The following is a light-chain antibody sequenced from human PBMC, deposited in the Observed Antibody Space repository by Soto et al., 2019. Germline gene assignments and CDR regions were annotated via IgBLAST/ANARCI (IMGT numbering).Light chain of an antibody. V-gene: IGLV2-8*01. CDR1: SGDVGGYNY. Sequence: QSALTQPPSASGSPGQSVTFSCTGTSGDVGGYNYVSWYQQHPGKAPKLVIFEVNKRPSGVPDRFSGSKSGNTASLTVSGLQTEDEADYYCNSYAGSNSFVFGTGTKLTVL. CDR2: EVN. CDR3: NSYAGSNSFV. J-gene: IGLJ1*01.